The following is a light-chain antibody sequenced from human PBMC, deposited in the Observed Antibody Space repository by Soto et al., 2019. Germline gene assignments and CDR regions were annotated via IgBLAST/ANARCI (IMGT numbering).Light chain of an antibody. CDR1: QSVSRN. J-gene: IGKJ4*01. CDR3: QQLSRYPLT. CDR2: GAS. Sequence: EIVMTQSPATLSVSPVERATLSCMASQSVSRNLAWYQQRPGQAPRLLISGASTRATGIAARFSGSGSGREFTLTISSLQSEDSATYYCQQLSRYPLTCGGGTKVDIK. V-gene: IGKV3-15*01.